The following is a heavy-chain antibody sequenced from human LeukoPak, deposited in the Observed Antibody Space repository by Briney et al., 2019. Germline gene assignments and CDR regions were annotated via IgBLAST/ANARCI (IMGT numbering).Heavy chain of an antibody. V-gene: IGHV3-30*18. J-gene: IGHJ4*02. CDR3: AKDSKYYYDSRGYSYFDY. CDR1: GFIFSNYG. D-gene: IGHD3-22*01. Sequence: GGSLILSCAASGFIFSNYGMHWVRQAPGKGLEWVAVTSYDGSKKYHADSVEGRFTISRDNSKNTLYLQMNSLGAEDTAVYYCAKDSKYYYDSRGYSYFDYWGQGTLVTVSS. CDR2: TSYDGSKK.